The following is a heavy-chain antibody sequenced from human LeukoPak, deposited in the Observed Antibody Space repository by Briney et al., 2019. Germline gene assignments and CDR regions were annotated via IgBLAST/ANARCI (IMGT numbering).Heavy chain of an antibody. J-gene: IGHJ4*02. CDR1: GYTFSSYA. Sequence: ASVKVSCKASGYTFSSYAMNWVRQAPGQGLEWMGMIYSRDGSTSYAQNFQGRVTVTRDTSTTTVHMELRGLRSEDTAVYYCARDQEGFDYWGQGTVVTVSS. CDR2: IYSRDGST. V-gene: IGHV1-46*01. CDR3: ARDQEGFDY.